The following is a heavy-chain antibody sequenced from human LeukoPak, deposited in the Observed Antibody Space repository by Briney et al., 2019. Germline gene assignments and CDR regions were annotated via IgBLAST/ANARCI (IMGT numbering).Heavy chain of an antibody. D-gene: IGHD3-10*01. CDR2: ISSSSSYI. CDR1: GFTFSSYS. J-gene: IGHJ4*02. V-gene: IGHV3-21*01. Sequence: PGGSLRLSCAASGFTFSSYSMNWVRQAPGKGLEWVSSISSSSSYIYYADSVKGRFTISRDNAKNSLYLQMNSLRAEDTAVYYCARDQYGSGSYYNGGNCFDYWGQGTLVTVSS. CDR3: ARDQYGSGSYYNGGNCFDY.